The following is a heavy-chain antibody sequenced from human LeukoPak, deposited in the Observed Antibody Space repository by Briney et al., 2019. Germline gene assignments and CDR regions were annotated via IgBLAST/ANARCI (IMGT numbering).Heavy chain of an antibody. Sequence: ASVKVSCKASGYTFTSYYMHWARQAPGQGLEGMGIINPSGGSTSYAQKFQGRVTMTRDTSTSTVYMELSSLRSEDTAVYYCARSRSPSIYSSSSHFDYWGQGTLVTVSS. J-gene: IGHJ4*02. CDR3: ARSRSPSIYSSSSHFDY. V-gene: IGHV1-46*01. CDR2: INPSGGST. CDR1: GYTFTSYY. D-gene: IGHD6-6*01.